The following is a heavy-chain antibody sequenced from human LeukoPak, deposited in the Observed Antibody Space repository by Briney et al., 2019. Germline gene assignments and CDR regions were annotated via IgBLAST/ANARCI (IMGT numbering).Heavy chain of an antibody. J-gene: IGHJ4*02. CDR1: GGSVSNYY. D-gene: IGHD3-10*01. Sequence: SETLSLTCTVSGGSVSNYYWSWIRQPPGKGLEWIGYIYYSGSTNYNPSLKSRVTISVDTSKNQFSLKLSSVTAADTAVYYCAREAKGPAYYYGSGSYYKSDDYWGQGTLVTVSS. CDR3: AREAKGPAYYYGSGSYYKSDDY. CDR2: IYYSGST. V-gene: IGHV4-4*08.